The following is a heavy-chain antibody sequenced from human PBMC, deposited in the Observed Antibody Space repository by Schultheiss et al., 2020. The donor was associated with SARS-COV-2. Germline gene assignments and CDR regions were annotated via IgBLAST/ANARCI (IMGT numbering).Heavy chain of an antibody. V-gene: IGHV3-23*01. CDR3: ASSNSGASQNYYYYYMDV. CDR1: GFTFSSYA. J-gene: IGHJ6*03. CDR2: ISGSGGST. Sequence: GESLKISCAASGFTFSSYAMSWVRQAPGKGLEWVSAISGSGGSTYYADSVKGRFTISRDNSKNTLYLQMNSLRAEDTAVYYCASSNSGASQNYYYYYMDVWVKGATVTVSS. D-gene: IGHD6-19*01.